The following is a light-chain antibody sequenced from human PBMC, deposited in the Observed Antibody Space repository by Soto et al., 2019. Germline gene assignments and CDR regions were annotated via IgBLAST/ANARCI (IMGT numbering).Light chain of an antibody. CDR3: QQRSNWPAIT. V-gene: IGKV3-11*01. CDR1: QSVSSY. Sequence: EIVLTQSPATLSLSPGERATLSCRASQSVSSYLAWYQQKPGQAPRLLIYDASNRATGIPARFSGSGSGTDFTLTISSLEPEHFAVYYCQQRSNWPAITFGQGTRLEMK. CDR2: DAS. J-gene: IGKJ5*01.